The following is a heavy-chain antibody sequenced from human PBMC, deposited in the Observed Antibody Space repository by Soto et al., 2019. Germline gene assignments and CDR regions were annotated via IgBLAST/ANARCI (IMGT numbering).Heavy chain of an antibody. D-gene: IGHD6-13*01. J-gene: IGHJ6*02. CDR1: GFTFSSYG. CDR2: IWYDGSNK. Sequence: GGSLRLSCAASGFTFSSYGMHWTRQAPGKGLEWVAVIWYDGSNKYYADSVKGRFTISRDNSKNTLYLQMNSLRAEDTAVYYCARGIATLPGFYYYYGMDVWGQGTTVTVSS. CDR3: ARGIATLPGFYYYYGMDV. V-gene: IGHV3-33*01.